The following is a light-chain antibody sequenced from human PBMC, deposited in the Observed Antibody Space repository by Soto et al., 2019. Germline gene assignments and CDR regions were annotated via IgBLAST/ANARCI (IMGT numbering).Light chain of an antibody. CDR1: QNVDNNY. V-gene: IGKV3-20*01. J-gene: IGKJ1*01. CDR3: QQYGSLSWT. CDR2: GAS. Sequence: EIVLTQSPGTLSLSPGERATLSCRASQNVDNNYLAWYQQKPGQAPRIIVFGASGRATGIPDRFSGSGSGTDFTLTISRLEPEDFAVYYCQQYGSLSWTFGQGTKVEIK.